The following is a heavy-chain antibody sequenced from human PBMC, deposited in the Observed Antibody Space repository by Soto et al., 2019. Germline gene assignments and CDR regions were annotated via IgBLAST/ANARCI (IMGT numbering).Heavy chain of an antibody. CDR2: ISGYNGDT. Sequence: ASVKVSCKASGYTFTRYGISWVRQAPGQGLEWMGWISGYNGDTKYAQNFLGRVTMTVDTSTTTAYMDLRSLTSDDRAVYYCAKNGQPPYYYYGMDVWG. CDR1: GYTFTRYG. J-gene: IGHJ6*02. V-gene: IGHV1-18*01. CDR3: AKNGQPPYYYYGMDV. D-gene: IGHD2-8*01.